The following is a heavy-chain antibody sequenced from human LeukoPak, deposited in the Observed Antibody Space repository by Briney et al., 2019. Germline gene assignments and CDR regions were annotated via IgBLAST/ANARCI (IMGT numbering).Heavy chain of an antibody. Sequence: PSETLSLTCTVSGYSISSGYYWGWIRQPPGKGLEWIGSIYHSGSTYYNPSLKSRVTISVDTSKNQFSLKLSSVTAADTAVYYCARDSHGRFLDNYYYMDVWGKGTTVTVSS. J-gene: IGHJ6*03. V-gene: IGHV4-38-2*02. CDR1: GYSISSGYY. D-gene: IGHD3-3*01. CDR2: IYHSGST. CDR3: ARDSHGRFLDNYYYMDV.